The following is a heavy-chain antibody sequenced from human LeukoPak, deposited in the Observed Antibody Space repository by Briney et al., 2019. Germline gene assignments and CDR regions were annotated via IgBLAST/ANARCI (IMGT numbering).Heavy chain of an antibody. V-gene: IGHV3-21*01. CDR1: GFTFSSYS. CDR2: ISSSSSYI. D-gene: IGHD5-18*01. Sequence: PGGSLRLSCAASGFTFSSYSMNWVRQAPGKGLEWVSSISSSSSYIYYADSVKGRFTISRDNAKNSLYLQMNSLRAEDTAVYYCARMGGYSYAYYFDYWGQGTLVTVSS. CDR3: ARMGGYSYAYYFDY. J-gene: IGHJ4*02.